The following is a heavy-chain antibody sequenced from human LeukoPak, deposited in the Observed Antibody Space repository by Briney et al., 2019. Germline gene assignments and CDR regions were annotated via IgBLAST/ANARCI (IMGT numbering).Heavy chain of an antibody. CDR1: GGSFSGYY. CDR3: ARGRDEGDFWSGYQSTSWFDP. D-gene: IGHD3-3*01. CDR2: INHSGST. J-gene: IGHJ5*02. V-gene: IGHV4-34*01. Sequence: SETLSLTCAVYGGSFSGYYWSWIRQPPGKGLEWIGEINHSGSTNYNPSLKSRVTISVDTSKNQFSLKLSSVTAADTAVNYCARGRDEGDFWSGYQSTSWFDPWGQGTLVTVSS.